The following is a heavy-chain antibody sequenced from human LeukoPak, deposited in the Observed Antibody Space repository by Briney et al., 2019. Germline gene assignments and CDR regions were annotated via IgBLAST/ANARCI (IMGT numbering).Heavy chain of an antibody. V-gene: IGHV4-59*08. J-gene: IGHJ3*02. CDR2: IYYSGST. Sequence: SETLSLTCTVSGGYISSYYWSWIRQPPGKGLEWIGYIYYSGSTNYNPSLKSRVTISVDTSKNQFSLKLSSVTAADTAVYYCARHGPRDEYYYDSSGSYAFDIWGQGTMVTVSS. D-gene: IGHD3-22*01. CDR1: GGYISSYY. CDR3: ARHGPRDEYYYDSSGSYAFDI.